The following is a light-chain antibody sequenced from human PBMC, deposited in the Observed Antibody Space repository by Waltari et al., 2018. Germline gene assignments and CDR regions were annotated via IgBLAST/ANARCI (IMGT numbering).Light chain of an antibody. CDR2: GAS. CDR1: QSVSSA. CDR3: QQYNDWPKIT. V-gene: IGKV3-15*01. J-gene: IGKJ5*01. Sequence: EIVMTQSPATLSVSPGERATLSGRASQSVSSALAWSQQKPGQAPRLLFYGASTRATGIPARFSGSGSGTDFTLSISSLQSEDFALYYCQQYNDWPKITFGQGTRLEIK.